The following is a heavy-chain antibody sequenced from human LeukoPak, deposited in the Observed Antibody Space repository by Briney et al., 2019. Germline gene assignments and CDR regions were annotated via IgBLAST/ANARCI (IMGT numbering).Heavy chain of an antibody. V-gene: IGHV1-18*01. CDR1: GYTFTNSG. D-gene: IGHD5-18*01. CDR2: ISAYNGNT. CDR3: ARVRGYSYGDFDC. J-gene: IGHJ4*02. Sequence: ASVKVSCKASGYTFTNSGISWVRQAPGQGLEWMGWISAYNGNTNYAQKFQGRVSMTTDTSTRTAYMELTSLTSDDTAVYYCARVRGYSYGDFDCWGQGTLVTVSS.